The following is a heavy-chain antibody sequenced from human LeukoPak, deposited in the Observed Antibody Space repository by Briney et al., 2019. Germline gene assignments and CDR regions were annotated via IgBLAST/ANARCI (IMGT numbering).Heavy chain of an antibody. Sequence: GGSLTLSCAASGFTFSSHSMNWVRQAPGKGLEWLSSISSSSSYIYYADSVKGRFTISRDNAKNSLYLQMNSLRADDTAVYYCARDAGGSSLHFFDYWGQGTLVTVSS. D-gene: IGHD6-13*01. J-gene: IGHJ4*02. CDR2: ISSSSSYI. CDR1: GFTFSSHS. V-gene: IGHV3-21*01. CDR3: ARDAGGSSLHFFDY.